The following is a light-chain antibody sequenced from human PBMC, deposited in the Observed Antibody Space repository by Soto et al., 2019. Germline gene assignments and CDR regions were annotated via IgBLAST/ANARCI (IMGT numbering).Light chain of an antibody. V-gene: IGKV1-33*01. J-gene: IGKJ4*01. CDR3: QQYDNLPSLT. Sequence: DIQMTQSPSSLSASVGDRVTITCQASQDISNYLNWYQHKPGKAPKLLIYDASNLETGVPSRFSGSGSGTDFTFPISSLQPEDIATYYCQQYDNLPSLTFGGGTKVEIK. CDR2: DAS. CDR1: QDISNY.